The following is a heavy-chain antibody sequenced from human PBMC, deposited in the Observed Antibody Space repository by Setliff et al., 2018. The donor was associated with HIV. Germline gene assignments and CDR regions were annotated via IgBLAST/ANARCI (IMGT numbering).Heavy chain of an antibody. Sequence: SETLSLTCTVSGDSISNYYWSWIRQPPGRGLEWIGHIYYSGSTDYNPSLTIRVIISVDPSKNQFTLMLNSETAAYTAVSYCASQPYNSGWFGGWFDPWGQGTLVTVSS. J-gene: IGHJ5*02. V-gene: IGHV4-59*12. D-gene: IGHD6-19*01. CDR3: ASQPYNSGWFGGWFDP. CDR2: IYYSGST. CDR1: GDSISNYY.